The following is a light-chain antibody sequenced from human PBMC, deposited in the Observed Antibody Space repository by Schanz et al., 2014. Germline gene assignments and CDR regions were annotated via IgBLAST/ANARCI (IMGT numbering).Light chain of an antibody. CDR2: GAS. CDR1: QSVSNN. J-gene: IGKJ2*01. V-gene: IGKV3-15*01. Sequence: EVVLTQSPGTLSLSPGERATLSCRASQSVSNNLAWYQQKPGQAPRLLLYGASTMATGIPARFSGRGSGTEFTLTISSLQTEDVAVYYCQQYYLTPQTFAQGTKLEIK. CDR3: QQYYLTPQT.